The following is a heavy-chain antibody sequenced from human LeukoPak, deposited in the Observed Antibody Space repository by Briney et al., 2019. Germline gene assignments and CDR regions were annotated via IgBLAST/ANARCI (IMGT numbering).Heavy chain of an antibody. V-gene: IGHV3-23*01. CDR3: AKKDYDFWSGYPDY. J-gene: IGHJ4*02. CDR1: GFTFSSYA. CDR2: ISGSGGST. D-gene: IGHD3-3*01. Sequence: GGSLRLSCAASGFTFSSYAMSWVRQAPGKGLEWVSAISGSGGSTYYADSVKGRFTISRDNSKSTLYLQMNSLRAEDTAVYYCAKKDYDFWSGYPDYWGQGTLVTVSS.